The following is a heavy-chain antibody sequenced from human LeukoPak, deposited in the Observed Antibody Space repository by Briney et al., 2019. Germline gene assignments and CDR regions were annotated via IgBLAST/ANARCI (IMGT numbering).Heavy chain of an antibody. V-gene: IGHV3-11*03. CDR3: ARSYSDYGNEAFDI. D-gene: IGHD4-11*01. J-gene: IGHJ3*02. Sequence: GGSLRLPCAASGFTFSDYYMRWIRQAPGKGLEWVSYISSSSSYTNYADSVKGRFTISRDNAKDSLYLQMNSLRDEDTAVYYCARSYSDYGNEAFDIWGQGTMVTVSS. CDR2: ISSSSSYT. CDR1: GFTFSDYY.